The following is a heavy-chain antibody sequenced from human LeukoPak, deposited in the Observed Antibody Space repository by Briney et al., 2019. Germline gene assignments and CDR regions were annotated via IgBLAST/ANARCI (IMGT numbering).Heavy chain of an antibody. J-gene: IGHJ4*02. V-gene: IGHV1-69*13. D-gene: IGHD3-22*01. Sequence: ASVKVSCKASGGTFSSYAISWVRQAPGQGLEWMGGIIPIFGTANYAQKSQGRVTITADESTSTAYMEPSSLRSEGTAVYYCARATYYYDSSGYYPSDYWGQGTLVTVSS. CDR1: GGTFSSYA. CDR3: ARATYYYDSSGYYPSDY. CDR2: IIPIFGTA.